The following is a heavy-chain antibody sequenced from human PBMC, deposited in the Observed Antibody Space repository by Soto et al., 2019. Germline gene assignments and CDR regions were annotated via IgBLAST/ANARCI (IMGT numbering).Heavy chain of an antibody. CDR2: MNPNSGNT. V-gene: IGHV1-8*01. Sequence: VQLVQSGAEVKKPGASVKVSCKASGYTFTSYDINWVRQATGQGLEWMGWMNPNSGNTGYAQKFQGRVTMTRNTSISTAYMELSSLRSEDTAVYYCARLDIVVVPAAMGGGWFDPWGQGTLVTVSS. J-gene: IGHJ5*02. D-gene: IGHD2-2*03. CDR3: ARLDIVVVPAAMGGGWFDP. CDR1: GYTFTSYD.